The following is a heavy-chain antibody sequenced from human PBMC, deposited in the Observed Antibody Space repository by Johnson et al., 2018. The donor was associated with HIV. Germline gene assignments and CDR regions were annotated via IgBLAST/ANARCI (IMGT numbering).Heavy chain of an antibody. J-gene: IGHJ3*02. CDR1: GFTFSNYA. Sequence: QVHLVESGGGVVQPGRSLRLSCAASGFTFSNYAMHWVRQAPGKGLEWVAIISYDGSNKYSADSVKGRFTISRDNSKNTLYLQMNSLRREDTAVYYCARDGSVFGVVGFFDIWGQGTMVTVSS. V-gene: IGHV3-30-3*01. CDR2: ISYDGSNK. D-gene: IGHD3-3*01. CDR3: ARDGSVFGVVGFFDI.